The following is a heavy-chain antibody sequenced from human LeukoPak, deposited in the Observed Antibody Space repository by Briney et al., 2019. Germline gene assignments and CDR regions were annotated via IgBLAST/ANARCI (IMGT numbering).Heavy chain of an antibody. D-gene: IGHD6-6*01. CDR1: GGSISSNHW. Sequence: PETLSLTCAVSGGSISSNHWWSWVRQPPGKGLEWIGEIFHSGSTNYNPSLKSRVTISVDTSKNQFSLKLSSVTAADTAVYYCARIKGAARPRDYYYYYYMDVWGKGTTVTVSS. CDR3: ARIKGAARPRDYYYYYYMDV. CDR2: IFHSGST. J-gene: IGHJ6*03. V-gene: IGHV4-4*03.